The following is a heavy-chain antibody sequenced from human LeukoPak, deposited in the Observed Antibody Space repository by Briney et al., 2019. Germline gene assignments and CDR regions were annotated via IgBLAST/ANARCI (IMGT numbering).Heavy chain of an antibody. J-gene: IGHJ5*02. V-gene: IGHV4-59*01. CDR1: GGSISSYY. CDR3: AIGSIPENWFDP. Sequence: SETLSLTCTVSGGSISSYYWSWIRQPPGKGLEWIGYIYYTGSTNYNPPLKSRVSISVDTSKNQFSLRLSSVTAADTALYYCAIGSIPENWFDPWGQGTLVTVSS. CDR2: IYYTGST.